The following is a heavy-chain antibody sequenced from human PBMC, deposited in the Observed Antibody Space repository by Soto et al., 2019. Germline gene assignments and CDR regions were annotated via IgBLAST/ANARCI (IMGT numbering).Heavy chain of an antibody. D-gene: IGHD3-9*01. CDR3: ARHEFPGLHYDILTGYFRHRPRDYYYGMDV. Sequence: PSETLSLTCTVSGCSISSSSYYWGWIRQPPGKGLEWIGSIYYSGSTYYNPSLKSRVTISVDTSKNQFSLKLSSVTAADTAVYYCARHEFPGLHYDILTGYFRHRPRDYYYGMDVWGQGTTVTVSS. CDR1: GCSISSSSYY. V-gene: IGHV4-39*01. CDR2: IYYSGST. J-gene: IGHJ6*02.